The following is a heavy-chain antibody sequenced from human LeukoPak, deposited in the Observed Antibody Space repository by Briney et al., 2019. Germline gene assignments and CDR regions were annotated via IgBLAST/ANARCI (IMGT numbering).Heavy chain of an antibody. D-gene: IGHD5-18*01. J-gene: IGHJ4*02. CDR3: ARGKIGYSYGSYY. CDR1: GYSFTTYW. CDR2: IYPGDSDT. V-gene: IGHV5-51*01. Sequence: GESLKISCKGSGYSFTTYWIGWVRQMPGKGLEWMGIIYPGDSDTRYSPSFQGQVTISADKSISTAYLQWSGLKASDTAMYYCARGKIGYSYGSYYWGQGTLVTVSS.